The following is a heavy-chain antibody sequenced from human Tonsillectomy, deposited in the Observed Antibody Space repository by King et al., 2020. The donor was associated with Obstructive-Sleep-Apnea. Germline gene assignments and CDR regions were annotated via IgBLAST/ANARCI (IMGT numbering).Heavy chain of an antibody. CDR3: AKSNAQRSPRDYRYYAMDV. CDR2: IRFDGSNK. D-gene: IGHD1-1*01. Sequence: VQLVESGGGVVQPGRSLRLSCAASGFTFSIYGMHWVRQAPGKGLEWVAFIRFDGSNKYYVDSVKGRFTISRDNSKNTLYLQMNSLRAEDTAVYYCAKSNAQRSPRDYRYYAMDVWGQGTTVTVSS. CDR1: GFTFSIYG. V-gene: IGHV3-30*02. J-gene: IGHJ6*02.